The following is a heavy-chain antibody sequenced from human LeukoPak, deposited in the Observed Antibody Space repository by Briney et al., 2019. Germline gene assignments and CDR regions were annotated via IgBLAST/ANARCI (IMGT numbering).Heavy chain of an antibody. Sequence: ASVKVSCKASGYTFTSYAMNWVRQAPGQGLEWMGWTNPNTGNPAYAQGFTGRFVFSLDTSVTTTYLQISGLKAEDTAVYYCARAYQPLGGLSFPDSWGQGTLVTVSS. CDR1: GYTFTSYA. V-gene: IGHV7-4-1*02. CDR3: ARAYQPLGGLSFPDS. D-gene: IGHD3-16*02. J-gene: IGHJ5*01. CDR2: TNPNTGNP.